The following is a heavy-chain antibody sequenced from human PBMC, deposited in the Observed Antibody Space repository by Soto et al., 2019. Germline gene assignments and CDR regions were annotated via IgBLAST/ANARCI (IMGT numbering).Heavy chain of an antibody. CDR2: ISSSSYI. CDR1: GFTFSSYS. D-gene: IGHD2-2*01. J-gene: IGHJ6*02. CDR3: ARVVLGSQYYYYYGMDV. Sequence: GGSLRLSCAASGFTFSSYSMNWVRQAPGKGLEWVSSISSSSYIYYADSVKGRFTISRDNAKNSLYLHMNSLRAEDTAVYYCARVVLGSQYYYYYGMDVWGQGTTVTVSS. V-gene: IGHV3-21*01.